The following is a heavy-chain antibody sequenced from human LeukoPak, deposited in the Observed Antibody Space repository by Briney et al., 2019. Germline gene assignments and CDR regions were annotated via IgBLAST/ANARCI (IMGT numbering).Heavy chain of an antibody. CDR3: ARAVATGWVDP. CDR1: GYTFTSYY. CDR2: IEPSGCGT. V-gene: IGHV1-46*01. D-gene: IGHD5-12*01. J-gene: IGHJ5*02. Sequence: ASVTVSCKASGYTFTSYYMLWVRQAPAPGHEWLGVIEPSGCGTNYAQQFQGRVPMTRDTSTSTVYMELSSLRSEDTAVYHCARAVATGWVDPWGQGTLVTVSS.